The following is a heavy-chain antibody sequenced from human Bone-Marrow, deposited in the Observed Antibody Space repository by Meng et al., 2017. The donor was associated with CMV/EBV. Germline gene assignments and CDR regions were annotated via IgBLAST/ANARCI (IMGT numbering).Heavy chain of an antibody. CDR2: INHSGST. J-gene: IGHJ2*01. Sequence: SETLSLTCAVYGGSFSGYYWSWIRQPPGKGLEWIGEINHSGSTNYNPSLKSRVTISVDTSKNQFSLKLSSVTAADTAVYYCARSPGNWNLITRYFDLWGRGTLVTVS. V-gene: IGHV4-34*01. CDR3: ARSPGNWNLITRYFDL. CDR1: GGSFSGYY. D-gene: IGHD1-7*01.